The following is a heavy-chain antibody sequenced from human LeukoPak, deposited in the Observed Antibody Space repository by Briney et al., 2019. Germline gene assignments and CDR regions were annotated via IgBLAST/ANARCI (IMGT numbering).Heavy chain of an antibody. CDR1: GFTFSTYA. Sequence: GGSLRLSCAASGFTFSTYAMSWVRQAPGKGLEWVSTVTGSGASTYYYADSVKGRFTISRDNSKNTLYLQMNSLRAEDTAVYYCARTYSSSHEYWYFDLWGRGTLVTVSS. J-gene: IGHJ2*01. CDR2: VTGSGAST. V-gene: IGHV3-23*01. D-gene: IGHD6-6*01. CDR3: ARTYSSSHEYWYFDL.